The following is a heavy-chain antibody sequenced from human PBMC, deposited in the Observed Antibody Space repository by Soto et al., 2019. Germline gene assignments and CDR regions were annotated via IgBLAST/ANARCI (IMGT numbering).Heavy chain of an antibody. CDR3: ANNYYDSSGYSDWYYFDY. Sequence: LRLSCATSGLTFSNYAMSWVRQAPGGGLEWVSSMSGSSSTTYYADSVRGRFTISRDNSKNTLYLQMNSLRAEDTAVYYCANNYYDSSGYSDWYYFDYWGQGTLVTVSS. CDR2: MSGSSSTT. CDR1: GLTFSNYA. J-gene: IGHJ4*02. D-gene: IGHD3-22*01. V-gene: IGHV3-23*01.